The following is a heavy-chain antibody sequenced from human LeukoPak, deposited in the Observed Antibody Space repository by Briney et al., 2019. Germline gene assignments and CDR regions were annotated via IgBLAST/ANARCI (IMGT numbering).Heavy chain of an antibody. J-gene: IGHJ6*02. CDR2: INPSGGST. D-gene: IGHD2-15*01. CDR1: GYTFTSYY. V-gene: IGHV1-46*01. Sequence: ASVKVSCKASGYTFTSYYMHWVRQAPGQGLEWMGIINPSGGSTSYAQKFQGRVTMTRDTSTSTVYMELSSLRSEDTAEYYCARDLVAATRTYYYYGMDVWGQGTTVTVSS. CDR3: ARDLVAATRTYYYYGMDV.